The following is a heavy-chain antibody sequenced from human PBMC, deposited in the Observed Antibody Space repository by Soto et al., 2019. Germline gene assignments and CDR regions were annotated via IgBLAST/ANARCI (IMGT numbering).Heavy chain of an antibody. Sequence: QITLKESGPTLVEPTQTLTLTCTFSGFSLTTSGVGVGWLRQPPGRAPEWLAFIYWDDDKRYNPSLRSRLAIFKDTSANQVVLMMTNMDPADTGTYFCAHRVPGSATGWDTGIVDHWGPGTLVTVSS. CDR3: AHRVPGSATGWDTGIVDH. J-gene: IGHJ4*02. D-gene: IGHD1-26*01. V-gene: IGHV2-5*02. CDR2: IYWDDDK. CDR1: GFSLTTSGVG.